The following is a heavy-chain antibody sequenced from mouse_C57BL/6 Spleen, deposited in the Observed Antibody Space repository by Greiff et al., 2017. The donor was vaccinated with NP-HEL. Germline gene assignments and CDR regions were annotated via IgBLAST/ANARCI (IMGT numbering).Heavy chain of an antibody. CDR2: ISYDGSN. CDR1: GYSITSGYY. D-gene: IGHD1-1*02. V-gene: IGHV3-6*01. J-gene: IGHJ2*01. CDR3: ARDAPPYGDFDY. Sequence: EVHLVESGPGLVKPSQSLSLTCSVTGYSITSGYYWNWIRQFPGNKLEWMGYISYDGSNNYNPSLKNRISITRDTSKNQFFLKLNSVTTEDTATYYCARDAPPYGDFDYWGQGTTLTVSS.